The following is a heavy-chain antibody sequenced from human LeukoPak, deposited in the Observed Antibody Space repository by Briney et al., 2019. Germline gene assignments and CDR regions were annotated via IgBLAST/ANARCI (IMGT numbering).Heavy chain of an antibody. CDR3: ARSIMITFGGVIVPFYYYYYYGMDV. CDR2: MNPNSGNT. D-gene: IGHD3-16*02. J-gene: IGHJ6*02. V-gene: IGHV1-8*01. Sequence: ASVKVSCKASGYTFTSYDINWVRQATGRGLEWMGWMNPNSGNTGYAQKFQGRVTMTRNTSISTAYMELSSLRSEDTAVYYCARSIMITFGGVIVPFYYYYYYGMDVWGQGTTVTVSS. CDR1: GYTFTSYD.